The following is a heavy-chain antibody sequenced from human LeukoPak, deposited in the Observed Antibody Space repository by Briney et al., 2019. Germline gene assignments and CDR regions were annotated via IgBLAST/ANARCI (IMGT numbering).Heavy chain of an antibody. V-gene: IGHV7-4-1*02. J-gene: IGHJ4*02. CDR3: ARDRPTKPGLRFGHNHFDY. CDR2: INTNTGNP. D-gene: IGHD5-12*01. Sequence: ASVKVSCKASGYTFTSYAMNWVRQAPGQGLEWMGWINTNTGNPTYAQGFTGRFVFSLDTSVSTAYLQISSLKAEDTAVYYCARDRPTKPGLRFGHNHFDYWGQGTLVTVSS. CDR1: GYTFTSYA.